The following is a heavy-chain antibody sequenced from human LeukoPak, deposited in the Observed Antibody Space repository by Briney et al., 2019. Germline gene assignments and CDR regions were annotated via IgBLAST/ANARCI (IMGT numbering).Heavy chain of an antibody. J-gene: IGHJ4*02. CDR2: IYSSGST. V-gene: IGHV4-4*07. CDR1: GGSIGDFY. Sequence: PSETLSLTCIVSGGSIGDFYWSWVRQSAGKGLGYIGRIYSSGSTNYNPSLKSRVAMSVDTSKNQFSLNLRSLTAADTAVYYCARVTDSLDYWGQGTLVTVSS. D-gene: IGHD4-11*01. CDR3: ARVTDSLDY.